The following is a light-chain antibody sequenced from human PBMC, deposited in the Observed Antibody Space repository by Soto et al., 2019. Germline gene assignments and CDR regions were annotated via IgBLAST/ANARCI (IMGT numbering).Light chain of an antibody. J-gene: IGKJ4*01. V-gene: IGKV1-9*01. CDR1: QGISSY. CDR3: QQLNSYLALT. Sequence: DIPLTQSPSFLSASVGDRVTITCRASQGISSYLAWYQQKPGKAPKLLIYAASTLQSGVPSRFSGSGSGTEFTLTISCLQPEDFATYYCQQLNSYLALTFGGGTKVEIK. CDR2: AAS.